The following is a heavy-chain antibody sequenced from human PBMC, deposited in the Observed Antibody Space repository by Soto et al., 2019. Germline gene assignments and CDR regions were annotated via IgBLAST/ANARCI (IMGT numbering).Heavy chain of an antibody. CDR2: INHSGST. CDR3: ARAGDYKVYAFGI. D-gene: IGHD4-17*01. CDR1: GGSFSGYY. Sequence: SETLSLTCAVYGGSFSGYYWSWIRQPPGKGLEWIGEINHSGSTNYNPSLKSRVTISVDTSKNQFSLKLSSVTAADTAVYYCARAGDYKVYAFGIWGQGTMVTVSS. V-gene: IGHV4-34*01. J-gene: IGHJ3*02.